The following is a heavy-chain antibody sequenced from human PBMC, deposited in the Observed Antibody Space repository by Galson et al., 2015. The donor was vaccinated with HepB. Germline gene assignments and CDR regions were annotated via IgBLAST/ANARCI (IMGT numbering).Heavy chain of an antibody. CDR3: ARLDSSGYLDY. D-gene: IGHD3-22*01. V-gene: IGHV4-59*01. J-gene: IGHJ4*02. CDR1: GGSISSYY. CDR2: IYYSGST. Sequence: LSLTCTVSGGSISSYYWSWIRQPPGKGLEWIGYIYYSGSTNYNPSLKSRVTISVDTSKNQFSLKLSSVTAADTAVYYCARLDSSGYLDYWGQGTLVTVSS.